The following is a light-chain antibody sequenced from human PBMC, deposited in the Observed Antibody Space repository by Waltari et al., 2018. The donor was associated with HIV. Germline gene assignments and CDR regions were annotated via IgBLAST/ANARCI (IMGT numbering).Light chain of an antibody. J-gene: IGKJ3*01. CDR2: AAS. Sequence: DLQLTQSPSFLSASVGNSVTLTCRASQGISSYLAWYPQKPGKAPKLLIYAASTLQRGVPSRFSGSGSGTEFTLTISSLQPEDFATYYCQQLNSYQFTFGPGTKVDIK. CDR3: QQLNSYQFT. V-gene: IGKV1-9*01. CDR1: QGISSY.